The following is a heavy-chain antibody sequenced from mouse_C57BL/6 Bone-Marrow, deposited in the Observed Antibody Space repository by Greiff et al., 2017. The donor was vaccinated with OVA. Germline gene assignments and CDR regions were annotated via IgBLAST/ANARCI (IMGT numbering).Heavy chain of an antibody. J-gene: IGHJ1*03. Sequence: VKLQQSGAELARPGASVKLSCKASGYTFTSYGISWVKQRTGQGLEWIGEIYPRSGNTYYNEKFKGKATLTADKSSSTAYMELRSLTSEDSAVYFCASSLLLRYWYFDVWGTGTTVTVSS. CDR2: IYPRSGNT. CDR3: ASSLLLRYWYFDV. CDR1: GYTFTSYG. D-gene: IGHD1-1*01. V-gene: IGHV1-81*01.